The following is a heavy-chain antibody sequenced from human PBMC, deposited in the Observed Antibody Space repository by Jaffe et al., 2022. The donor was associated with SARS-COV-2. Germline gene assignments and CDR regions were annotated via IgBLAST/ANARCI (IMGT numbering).Heavy chain of an antibody. CDR1: GFTFSSYE. Sequence: EVQLVESGGGLVQPGGSLRLSCAASGFTFSSYEMNWVRQAPGKGLEWVSYISSSGSTIYYADSVKGRFTISRDNAKNSLYLQMNSLRAEDTAVYYCARIEFWSGYHAFDYWGQGTLVTVSS. J-gene: IGHJ4*02. CDR3: ARIEFWSGYHAFDY. CDR2: ISSSGSTI. V-gene: IGHV3-48*03. D-gene: IGHD3-3*01.